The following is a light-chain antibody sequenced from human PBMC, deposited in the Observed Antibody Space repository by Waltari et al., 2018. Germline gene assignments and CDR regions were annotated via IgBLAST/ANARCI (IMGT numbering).Light chain of an antibody. CDR3: QQRGNLPET. CDR2: DAS. Sequence: EIVLTQSPGTLSLSPGDRATLSCRASQNVNSFLAWYQQKRGQAPRLLIYDASKLATGIPDRISGSGYGTDFTLTISSLEPEDFAIYYCQQRGNLPETFGRGTRVEMK. J-gene: IGKJ2*01. V-gene: IGKV3-11*01. CDR1: QNVNSF.